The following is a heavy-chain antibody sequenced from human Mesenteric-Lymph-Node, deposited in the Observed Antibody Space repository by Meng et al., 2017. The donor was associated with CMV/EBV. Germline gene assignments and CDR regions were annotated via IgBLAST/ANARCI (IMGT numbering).Heavy chain of an antibody. Sequence: GESLKISCAASGFTFSSYSMNWVRQAPGKGLEWVSSISSSSSYIYYADSVKGRFTISRDNAKNSLYLQMNSLRAGDTAVYYCSRGVYYFDYWGQGTLVTSPQ. J-gene: IGHJ4*02. CDR1: GFTFSSYS. CDR3: SRGVYYFDY. D-gene: IGHD2-8*01. V-gene: IGHV3-21*01. CDR2: ISSSSSYI.